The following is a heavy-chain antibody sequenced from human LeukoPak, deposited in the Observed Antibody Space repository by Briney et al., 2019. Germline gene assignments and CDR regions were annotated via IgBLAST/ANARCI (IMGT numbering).Heavy chain of an antibody. CDR2: INHSGST. CDR3: ARLRIDGDYVGYYYYYYYMDV. J-gene: IGHJ6*03. CDR1: GGSFSGYY. Sequence: SETLSLTCAVYGGSFSGYYWSWIRQPPGKGLEWIGEINHSGSTNYNPSLKSRVTISVDTSKNQFSLKLSSVTAADTAVYYCARLRIDGDYVGYYYYYYYMDVWGKGTTVTISS. V-gene: IGHV4-34*01. D-gene: IGHD4-17*01.